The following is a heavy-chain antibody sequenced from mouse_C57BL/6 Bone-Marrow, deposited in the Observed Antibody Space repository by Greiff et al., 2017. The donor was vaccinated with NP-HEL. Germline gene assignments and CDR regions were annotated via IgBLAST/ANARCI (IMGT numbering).Heavy chain of an antibody. D-gene: IGHD2-4*01. CDR2: IWWDDDK. Sequence: QVTLKESGPGILQPSQTLSLTCSFSGFSLSTFGMCVGWIRPPSGQGLEWLAHIWWDDDKYYNPALKRRLTISQNTSKNQVFLKIANVDTADTATYYCARIGIYYDYDGGYYYAMDYWGQGTSVTVSS. V-gene: IGHV8-8*01. CDR1: GFSLSTFGMC. J-gene: IGHJ4*01. CDR3: ARIGIYYDYDGGYYYAMDY.